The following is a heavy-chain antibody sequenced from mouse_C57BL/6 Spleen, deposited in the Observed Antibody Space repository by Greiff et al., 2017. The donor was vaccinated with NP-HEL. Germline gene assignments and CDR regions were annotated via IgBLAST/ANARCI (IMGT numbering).Heavy chain of an antibody. D-gene: IGHD1-1*01. CDR3: AREGGNYGGCWYFDV. Sequence: QVQLQQPGTELVKPGASVKLSCKASGYTFTSYWMHWVKQRPGQGLEWIGNINPSNGGTNYNEKFKSKATLTVDKSSSTAYMQLSSLTSEDSAVYYCAREGGNYGGCWYFDVWGTGTTVTVSS. J-gene: IGHJ1*03. CDR1: GYTFTSYW. V-gene: IGHV1-53*01. CDR2: INPSNGGT.